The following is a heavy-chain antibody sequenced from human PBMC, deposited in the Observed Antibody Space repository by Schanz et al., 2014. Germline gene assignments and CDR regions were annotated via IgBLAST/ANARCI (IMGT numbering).Heavy chain of an antibody. CDR2: VCYDGSKK. V-gene: IGHV3-33*06. CDR1: GFTFNGYS. J-gene: IGHJ6*02. Sequence: ELLVESGGGWVQPGGSVRLSCAGSGFTFNGYSMHWVRQAPGKGLEWVAVVCYDGSKKYYADSVKGRFTTSRDNSKNTMYLQMNSLRAEDTAVYYCVKDLQRELLRDDHYYGMDVWGQGTTVTVSS. CDR3: VKDLQRELLRDDHYYGMDV. D-gene: IGHD1-26*01.